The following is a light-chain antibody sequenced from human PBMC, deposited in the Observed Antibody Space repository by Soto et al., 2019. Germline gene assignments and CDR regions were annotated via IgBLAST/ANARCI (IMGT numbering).Light chain of an antibody. CDR1: QSISNW. CDR3: QQYDGSPLT. J-gene: IGKJ4*01. Sequence: DIQMTQSPSTLSASVGDRVTITCRASQSISNWLAWYQQKPGKAPKLLMYDASSLESGVPSRFSGSGSGTDFSALITSLPPDDFENSYCQQYDGSPLTFGGGTKVEIK. CDR2: DAS. V-gene: IGKV1-5*01.